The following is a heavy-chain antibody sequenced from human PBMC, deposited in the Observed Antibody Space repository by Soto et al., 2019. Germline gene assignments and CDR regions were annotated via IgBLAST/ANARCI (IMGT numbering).Heavy chain of an antibody. CDR2: INPSGGST. J-gene: IGHJ6*02. CDR3: ARDASGRKNYYGMDV. D-gene: IGHD6-25*01. Sequence: ASVKVSCKASGYTFTSYYMHWVRQAPGQGLEWMGIINPSGGSTSYAQKFQGRVTMTRDTSTSTVYMELSSLRSEDTAVYYCARDASGRKNYYGMDVWGQGTTVTVSS. CDR1: GYTFTSYY. V-gene: IGHV1-46*01.